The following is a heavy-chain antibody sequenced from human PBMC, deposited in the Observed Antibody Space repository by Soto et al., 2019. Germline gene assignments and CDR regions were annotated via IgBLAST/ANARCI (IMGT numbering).Heavy chain of an antibody. J-gene: IGHJ5*02. CDR2: ISGSGGST. V-gene: IGHV3-23*01. D-gene: IGHD6-13*01. CDR1: GFTFSSYA. CDR3: AKDSGIAAAGAYNWFDP. Sequence: GGSLRLSCAASGFTFSSYAMSWVRQAPGKGLEWVSAISGSGGSTYYADSVKGRFTISRDKSKNTLYLQMNSLGAEDTAVYYCAKDSGIAAAGAYNWFDPWGQGTLVTVSS.